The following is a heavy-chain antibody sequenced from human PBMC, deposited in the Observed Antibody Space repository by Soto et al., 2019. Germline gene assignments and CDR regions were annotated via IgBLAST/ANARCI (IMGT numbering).Heavy chain of an antibody. D-gene: IGHD2-21*02. CDR2: INAGNGNT. Sequence: QVQLVQSGAEEKKPGASVKVSCKASGYTFTSYAMHWVRQAPGQRLEWMGWINAGNGNTKYSQKFKGRVTITRDTSVSTAYMELCSLRSEDTAVYYCARRIVVVTALDYWGQGTLVTVSS. J-gene: IGHJ4*02. CDR1: GYTFTSYA. CDR3: ARRIVVVTALDY. V-gene: IGHV1-3*05.